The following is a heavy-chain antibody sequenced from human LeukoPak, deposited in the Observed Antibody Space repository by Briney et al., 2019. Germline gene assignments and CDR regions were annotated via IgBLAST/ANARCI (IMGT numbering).Heavy chain of an antibody. CDR2: IRDNGGTR. Sequence: GGSLRLSCAASGFTFSSHAMTWVRQAPGKGLEWVATIRDNGGTRDYADSVKGRFTISRDNSKSTLFLQMNSLRVEDTAVYYCAWVYHDTGCLIDYWGQGTLVTVSS. V-gene: IGHV3-23*01. CDR3: AWVYHDTGCLIDY. J-gene: IGHJ4*02. D-gene: IGHD6-19*01. CDR1: GFTFSSHA.